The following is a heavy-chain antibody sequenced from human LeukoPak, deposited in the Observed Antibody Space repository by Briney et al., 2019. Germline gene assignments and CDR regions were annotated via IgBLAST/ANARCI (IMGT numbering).Heavy chain of an antibody. J-gene: IGHJ4*02. CDR1: GFTFSTYA. CDR2: ISSDGST. V-gene: IGHV3-23*01. CDR3: SRGDRNPLFWYFDF. Sequence: PGGSLRLSCAASGFTFSTYAVSWVRQAPGKGLEWVSVISSDGSTYYADSVKGRFTISRDNSKNTFYLQMNSLRAEDTAVYYCSRGDRNPLFWYFDFWGQGTLVTVSS. D-gene: IGHD1-14*01.